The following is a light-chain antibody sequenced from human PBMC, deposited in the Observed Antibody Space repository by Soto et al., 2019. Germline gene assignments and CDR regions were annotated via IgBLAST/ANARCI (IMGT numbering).Light chain of an antibody. Sequence: EIVLTQSPASLSVSPGERVTLSCRASQSVGRNLAWYHQQPGQAPRLLIYDASSRATGVPARFSGSGSGTELTLTISRLQSEDFAVYYCQQYSSGHPLTFGGGNKVDIK. J-gene: IGKJ4*01. CDR3: QQYSSGHPLT. CDR2: DAS. CDR1: QSVGRN. V-gene: IGKV3-15*01.